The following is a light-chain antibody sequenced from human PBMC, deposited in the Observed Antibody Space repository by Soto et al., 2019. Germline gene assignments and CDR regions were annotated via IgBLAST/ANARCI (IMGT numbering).Light chain of an antibody. Sequence: EIVLTQSPGTLSLSPGERTTLXCRASQSVSSTYLAWYQQKPGQSPRLLIFGASSRATGIPDRFSGSGSGTEFTLIISRLEPEDFAVYYCQQYGSSPKTFGQGTKVDIK. CDR1: QSVSSTY. J-gene: IGKJ1*01. CDR3: QQYGSSPKT. V-gene: IGKV3-20*01. CDR2: GAS.